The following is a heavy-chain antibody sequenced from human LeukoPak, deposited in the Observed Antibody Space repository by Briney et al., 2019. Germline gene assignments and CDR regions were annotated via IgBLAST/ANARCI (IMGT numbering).Heavy chain of an antibody. J-gene: IGHJ4*02. V-gene: IGHV3-23*01. CDR3: ARSSGESDY. CDR2: ISAGDNGT. CDR1: GXIFXSHA. Sequence: GGSLRLSCEGSGXIFXSHAMSWVRQAPXXXXXWVSAISAGDNGTYYADSVRGRFRISRDNSKNTVYLTMNKLRVDDTAIYYCARSSGESDYWGQGTLVTVSS. D-gene: IGHD3-22*01.